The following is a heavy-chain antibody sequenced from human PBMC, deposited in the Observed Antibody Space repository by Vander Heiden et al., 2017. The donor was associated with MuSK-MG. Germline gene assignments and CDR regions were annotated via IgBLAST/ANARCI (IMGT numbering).Heavy chain of an antibody. CDR2: RSYDGSNK. CDR1: GFTFSSYA. CDR3: ARDRSPDSGSYQADD. V-gene: IGHV3-30*01. D-gene: IGHD1-26*01. J-gene: IGHJ4*02. Sequence: QVQLVESGGGVVQPGRSMRLSCAASGFTFSSYAMHWVRHAPGKGLEWGAVRSYDGSNKYYADAGKGRFTISRENAKNTREMQMKRMRAEETAVYYCARDRSPDSGSYQADDGGQGTMVTVYS.